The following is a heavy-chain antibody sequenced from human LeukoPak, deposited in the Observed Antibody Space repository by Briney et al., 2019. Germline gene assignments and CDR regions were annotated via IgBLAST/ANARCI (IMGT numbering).Heavy chain of an antibody. J-gene: IGHJ4*02. D-gene: IGHD3-10*01. CDR1: GFIVSSNF. V-gene: IGHV3-53*01. CDR2: MYYSGTT. CDR3: ARARGVGELFFDS. Sequence: PGGSLRLSCGASGFIVSSNFMTWVRQSPGKGLEWVSIMYYSGTTHYADSVKGRFTISRDNSKNTVYLQMNSLRDDDTAVYYCARARGVGELFFDSWGQGTLVTVSS.